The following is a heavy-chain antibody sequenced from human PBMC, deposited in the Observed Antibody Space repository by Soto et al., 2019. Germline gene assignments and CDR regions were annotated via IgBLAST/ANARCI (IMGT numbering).Heavy chain of an antibody. CDR2: ISAYNGNT. V-gene: IGHV1-18*01. Sequence: QVHLVQSGAEVKKPGASVKVSCKASGYTSTSYGISWVRQAPGQGLEWMGWISAYNGNTNYAQSLQGRLTMTTDTATSTAYMELRSLRSDDTAVYYCARAGYCSGGSCYGWGYFDYWGQGTLVTVSS. J-gene: IGHJ4*02. CDR1: GYTSTSYG. CDR3: ARAGYCSGGSCYGWGYFDY. D-gene: IGHD2-15*01.